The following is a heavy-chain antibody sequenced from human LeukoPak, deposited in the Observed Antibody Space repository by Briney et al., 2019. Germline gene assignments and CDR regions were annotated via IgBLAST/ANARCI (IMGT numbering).Heavy chain of an antibody. CDR1: GFTFDDYA. V-gene: IGHV3-9*01. CDR3: ARGLSYYYDSSGYEY. CDR2: IYSDNT. D-gene: IGHD3-22*01. J-gene: IGHJ4*02. Sequence: GRSLRLSCAASGFTFDDYAMHWVRQAPGKGLEWVSFIYSDNTHYSDSVKGRFTISRDNAKNSLYLQMNSLRAEDTAVYYCARGLSYYYDSSGYEYWGQGTLVTVSS.